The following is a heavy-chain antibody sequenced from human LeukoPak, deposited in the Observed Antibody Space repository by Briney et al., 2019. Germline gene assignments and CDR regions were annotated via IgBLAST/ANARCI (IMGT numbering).Heavy chain of an antibody. V-gene: IGHV3-11*06. CDR3: ASFGGSGSYTQ. J-gene: IGHJ4*02. CDR2: ISSSSSYT. CDR1: GFTLSDYY. D-gene: IGHD3-10*01. Sequence: PGGSLRLSCAASGFTLSDYYMSWIRQAPGKGLEWVSYISSSSSYTNYADSVKGRFTISRDNAKNSLYLQINSLRAEDTAVYYCASFGGSGSYTQWGQGTLVTVSS.